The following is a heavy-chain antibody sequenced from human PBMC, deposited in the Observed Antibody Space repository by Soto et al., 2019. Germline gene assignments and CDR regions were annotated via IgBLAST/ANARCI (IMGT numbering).Heavy chain of an antibody. Sequence: GASVKVSCKASGYTFTSYGISWVRQAPGQGLEWMGWISAYNGNTNYAQKLQGRVTITTDTSTSTAYMELRSLRSDDTAVYYCARDLAAYSSGPQGAFDIWGQGTMVTVSS. CDR1: GYTFTSYG. CDR2: ISAYNGNT. V-gene: IGHV1-18*01. J-gene: IGHJ3*02. CDR3: ARDLAAYSSGPQGAFDI. D-gene: IGHD6-19*01.